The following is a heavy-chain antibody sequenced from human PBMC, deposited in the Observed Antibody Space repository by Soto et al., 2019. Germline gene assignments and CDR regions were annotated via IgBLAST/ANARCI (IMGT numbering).Heavy chain of an antibody. J-gene: IGHJ4*02. Sequence: QVQLQESGPGLVKPSETLSLTCTVSGGSISSYYWSWIRQPPGKGLEWIGYIYYSGSTNYNPSLKSRVTISVDTSKNQCSLKLSSVTAADTAVYYCARDGYDSSGYGFDYWGQGTLVTVSS. D-gene: IGHD3-22*01. CDR1: GGSISSYY. CDR2: IYYSGST. CDR3: ARDGYDSSGYGFDY. V-gene: IGHV4-59*01.